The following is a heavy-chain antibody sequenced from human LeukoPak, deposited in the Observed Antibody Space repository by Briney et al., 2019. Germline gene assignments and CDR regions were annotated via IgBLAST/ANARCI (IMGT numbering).Heavy chain of an antibody. V-gene: IGHV3-23*01. CDR1: GFTFSNYG. D-gene: IGHD3-22*01. J-gene: IGHJ4*02. Sequence: QAGGSLRLSCAASGFTFSNYGMSWVRQAPGKGLEWVSGISGSGASTYDADSVKGRFTISRDNSKNTLYLQMNSLRAEDTAVYYCAKVQESSSGYTFDYWGQGTLVTVSS. CDR2: ISGSGAST. CDR3: AKVQESSSGYTFDY.